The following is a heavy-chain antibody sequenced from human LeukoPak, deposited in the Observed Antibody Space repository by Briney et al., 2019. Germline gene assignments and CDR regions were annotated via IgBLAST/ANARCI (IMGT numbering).Heavy chain of an antibody. V-gene: IGHV3-30*02. Sequence: GGSLRLSCATSGFTLSIYGMHWVRQAPGKGLEGVSFIRYGGTSKYYADSVKGRFTISRDNSKNTVYLQVNSLRTEDTAVYYCAKDGSGWYQIDYWGEGTLLTASS. CDR3: AKDGSGWYQIDY. CDR1: GFTLSIYG. CDR2: IRYGGTSK. D-gene: IGHD6-19*01. J-gene: IGHJ4*02.